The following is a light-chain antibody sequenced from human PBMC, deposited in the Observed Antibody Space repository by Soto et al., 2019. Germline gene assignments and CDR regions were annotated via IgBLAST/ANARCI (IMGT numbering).Light chain of an antibody. CDR2: AAS. CDR1: QSISSY. CDR3: QQYYSYPPIT. V-gene: IGKV1-8*01. Sequence: IQMTQSPSTLSASVGDRVTITCRASQSISSYLAWYQQKPGKAPKLLIYAASTLQSGVPSRFSGSGSGTDFTLTISCLQSEDFATYYCQQYYSYPPITFGGGTKVDIK. J-gene: IGKJ4*01.